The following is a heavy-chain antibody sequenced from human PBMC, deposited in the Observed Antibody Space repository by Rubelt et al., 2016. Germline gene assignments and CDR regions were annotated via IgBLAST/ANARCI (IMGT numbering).Heavy chain of an antibody. J-gene: IGHJ4*02. V-gene: IGHV4-39*07. CDR1: GGSLGSSSFF. D-gene: IGHD6-6*01. CDR2: FNYGGGA. CDR3: ARGRAGSSSS. Sequence: QLQLQASGPGLVTPSASLSLTCTVSGGSLGSSSFFWGWVRQPPGKGLEWVASFNYGGGAYYNPSLKRRATISVDTSMNQMSLNLNSMTAADTAVYYCARGRAGSSSSWGQGTLVTVSS.